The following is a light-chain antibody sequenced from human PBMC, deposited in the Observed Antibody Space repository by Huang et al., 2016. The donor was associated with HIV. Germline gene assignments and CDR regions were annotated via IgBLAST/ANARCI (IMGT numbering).Light chain of an antibody. Sequence: DIQMTQSPSSLSASVGDRVTIICRANQGIRNSLAWYHQKPGKAPKLLLYGASRLESGVSARFSGSGSGTDYTLTISSLHSEDSATYYCQQYYSIPWTFGQGTKVEIK. CDR3: QQYYSIPWT. V-gene: IGKV1-NL1*01. J-gene: IGKJ1*01. CDR1: QGIRNS. CDR2: GAS.